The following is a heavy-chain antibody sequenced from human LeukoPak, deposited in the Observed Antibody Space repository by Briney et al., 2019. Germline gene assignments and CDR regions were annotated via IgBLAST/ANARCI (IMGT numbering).Heavy chain of an antibody. Sequence: GGSLRLSCAASGFTFGSYSMNWVRQAPGKGLEWVSYISSSSSTIYYADSVKGRFTISRDNAKNSLYLQMNSLRAEDTAVYYCARDLFYYGSGSFDYWGQGTLVTVSS. CDR2: ISSSSSTI. V-gene: IGHV3-48*01. CDR3: ARDLFYYGSGSFDY. D-gene: IGHD3-10*01. CDR1: GFTFGSYS. J-gene: IGHJ4*02.